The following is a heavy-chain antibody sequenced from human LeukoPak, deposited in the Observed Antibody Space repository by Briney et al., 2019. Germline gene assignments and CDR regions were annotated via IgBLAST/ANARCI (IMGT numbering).Heavy chain of an antibody. J-gene: IGHJ4*02. Sequence: GGSLRLSCAASGFTLSSYSMNWVRQAPGKGLEWVSSISSSSSYIYYADSVKGRFTISRDNAKKSLYLQMNSLRAEDTAVYYCAISLLRGVPGYWGQGTLVTVSS. CDR1: GFTLSSYS. CDR3: AISLLRGVPGY. V-gene: IGHV3-21*01. CDR2: ISSSSSYI. D-gene: IGHD3-10*01.